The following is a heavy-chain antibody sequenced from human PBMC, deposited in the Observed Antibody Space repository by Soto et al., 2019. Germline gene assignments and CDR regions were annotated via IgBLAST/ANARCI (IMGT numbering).Heavy chain of an antibody. Sequence: GGSLRLSCAASGFTFGSYAMSWVRQAPGKGLEWVSLVTYSGASTYYAGSVTGRFTISRDNSRNTLYLQMSSLRVEDTAVYYCATPSLSTGGYSSFDSWGRGTLVTVSS. CDR1: GFTFGSYA. CDR3: ATPSLSTGGYSSFDS. V-gene: IGHV3-23*01. J-gene: IGHJ4*02. CDR2: VTYSGAST. D-gene: IGHD1-26*01.